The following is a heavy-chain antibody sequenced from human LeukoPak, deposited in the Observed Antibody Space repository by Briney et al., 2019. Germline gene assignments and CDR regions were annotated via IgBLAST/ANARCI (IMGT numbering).Heavy chain of an antibody. V-gene: IGHV1-8*01. CDR3: ARGGGLMVRGVISYYYMDV. CDR2: MNPNSGNT. Sequence: ASVKVSCKASGYTFTSYDINWVRQATGQGLEWMGWMNPNSGNTGYAQKFQGRVTVTADESTSTAYMELSSLRSEDTAVYYCARGGGLMVRGVISYYYMDVWGKGTTVTISS. D-gene: IGHD3-10*01. J-gene: IGHJ6*03. CDR1: GYTFTSYD.